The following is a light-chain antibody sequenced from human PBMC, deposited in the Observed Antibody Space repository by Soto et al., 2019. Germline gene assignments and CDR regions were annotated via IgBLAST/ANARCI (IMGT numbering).Light chain of an antibody. J-gene: IGKJ5*01. CDR3: LHHHNFPLT. CDR1: QGISNH. V-gene: IGKV1-17*03. CDR2: DAS. Sequence: DIQMTQSPSAMSASVGDRVTITCRASQGISNHLVWFQQKPGKVPKRLIYDASSLQAGVPSRFSGSGSGTDFTLTISSLQPEDFATYYCLHHHNFPLTFGQGTRLEI.